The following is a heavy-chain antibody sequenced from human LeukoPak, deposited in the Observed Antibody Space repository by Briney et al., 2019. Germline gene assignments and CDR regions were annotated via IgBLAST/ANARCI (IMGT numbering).Heavy chain of an antibody. Sequence: ASVKVSCKAPGYTFTSYDINWVRQDTGQGLEWMGWMNPNSGNTGYAQKFQGRVTMTRNTSISTAYMELSSLRSEDTAVYYCARGRRDSSGWRHWGQGTLVTVSS. J-gene: IGHJ4*02. CDR3: ARGRRDSSGWRH. CDR2: MNPNSGNT. D-gene: IGHD6-19*01. V-gene: IGHV1-8*01. CDR1: GYTFTSYD.